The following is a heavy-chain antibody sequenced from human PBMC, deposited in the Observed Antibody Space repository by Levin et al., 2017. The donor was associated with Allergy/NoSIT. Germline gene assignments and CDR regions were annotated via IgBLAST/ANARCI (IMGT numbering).Heavy chain of an antibody. Sequence: GSLRLSCAASGFTFSSYAMHWVRQAPGKGLEWVAVLSYDGSNKYYADSVKGRFTISRDNSKNTLYLQMNSLRAEDTAVYYCARDESAYYDILTGSLSFDYWGQGTLVAVSS. V-gene: IGHV3-30-3*01. CDR2: LSYDGSNK. J-gene: IGHJ4*02. CDR1: GFTFSSYA. CDR3: ARDESAYYDILTGSLSFDY. D-gene: IGHD3-9*01.